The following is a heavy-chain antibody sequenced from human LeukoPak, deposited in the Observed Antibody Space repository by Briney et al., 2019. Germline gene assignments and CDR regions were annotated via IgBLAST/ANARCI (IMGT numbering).Heavy chain of an antibody. Sequence: PGGSLRLSCAASGFTFSNAWMSWVRQAPGKGLEWVGRIKSKTDGGTTDYAAPVKGRFTISRDDSKNMLYLQMNSLKTEDTAVYYCTTDPTMIVVVIDYWGQGTLVTVSS. V-gene: IGHV3-15*01. CDR1: GFTFSNAW. D-gene: IGHD3-22*01. CDR3: TTDPTMIVVVIDY. J-gene: IGHJ4*02. CDR2: IKSKTDGGTT.